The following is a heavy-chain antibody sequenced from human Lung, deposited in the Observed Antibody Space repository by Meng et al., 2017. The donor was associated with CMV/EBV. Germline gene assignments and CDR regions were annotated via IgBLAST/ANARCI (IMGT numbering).Heavy chain of an antibody. CDR1: GGSFSGYY. V-gene: IGHV4-34*01. J-gene: IGHJ4*02. CDR3: ARMVVAPLVCAD. Sequence: TLSLTXAVYGGSFSGYYWSWIRQPPGKGLEWIGEINHSGSTNYNPSLKSRVTISVDTSKNQFSLKLSSVTAADTAVYYCARMVVAPLVCADWGPGTLVNGAS. D-gene: IGHD2-15*01. CDR2: INHSGST.